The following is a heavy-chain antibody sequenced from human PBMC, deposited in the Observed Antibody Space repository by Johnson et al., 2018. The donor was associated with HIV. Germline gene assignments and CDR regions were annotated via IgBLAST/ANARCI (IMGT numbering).Heavy chain of an antibody. CDR1: GFTFSSYA. J-gene: IGHJ3*02. Sequence: VQLVESGGGVVQPGRSLRLSCAASGFTFSSYAMHWVRQAPGKGLEWVAVISYDGSNKYYADSVKGRFTISRDNSKNTLYLQMNSLRADDTAVYYCARDQSSSWPGDAFDIWGQGTLVTVSS. CDR3: ARDQSSSWPGDAFDI. D-gene: IGHD6-13*01. CDR2: ISYDGSNK. V-gene: IGHV3-30*04.